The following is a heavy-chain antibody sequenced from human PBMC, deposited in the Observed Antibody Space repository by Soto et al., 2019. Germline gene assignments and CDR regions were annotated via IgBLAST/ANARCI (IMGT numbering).Heavy chain of an antibody. D-gene: IGHD3-22*01. CDR3: ARDTYYSDNTNYHLFDY. V-gene: IGHV3-53*01. CDR1: GFTVSSSY. CDR2: IYSGGTT. Sequence: EVQLVESGGGLIQPGGSLRLSCAASGFTVSSSYMSWVRQAPGKGLEWVSLIYSGGTTHYADSVKGRFTISRDKSNNTLYLQMNSLRAEDTAVYYCARDTYYSDNTNYHLFDYWGQGTLVTVSS. J-gene: IGHJ4*02.